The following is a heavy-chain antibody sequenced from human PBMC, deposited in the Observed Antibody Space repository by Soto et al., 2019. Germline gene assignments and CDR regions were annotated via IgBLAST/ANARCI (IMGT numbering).Heavy chain of an antibody. D-gene: IGHD2-15*01. CDR1: GGTFSSYA. J-gene: IGHJ6*02. V-gene: IGHV1-69*01. CDR3: ARGRHVVVVAAPHYYYYDGMDV. CDR2: IIPIFGTA. Sequence: QVQLVQSGAEVKKPGSSVKVSCKASGGTFSSYAISWVRQAPGQGLEWMGGIIPIFGTANYAQKFQGRVTITADESTSTAYMELSSLRAEDTAVYYCARGRHVVVVAAPHYYYYDGMDVWGQGTTVTVSS.